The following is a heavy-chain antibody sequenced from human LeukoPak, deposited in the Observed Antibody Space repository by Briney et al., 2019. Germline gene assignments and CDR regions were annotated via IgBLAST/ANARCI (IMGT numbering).Heavy chain of an antibody. J-gene: IGHJ4*02. Sequence: GGSLRLSCAATGFPFSSYSMTWVRQAPGKGLEWVANIKPDGTTKFYVDSVKGRFTISRDNGKNLLFLELKSLRGEDTAVYFCAREIPGRIAADCWGQGTLVTVSS. V-gene: IGHV3-7*01. CDR1: GFPFSSYS. CDR3: AREIPGRIAADC. D-gene: IGHD2-15*01. CDR2: IKPDGTTK.